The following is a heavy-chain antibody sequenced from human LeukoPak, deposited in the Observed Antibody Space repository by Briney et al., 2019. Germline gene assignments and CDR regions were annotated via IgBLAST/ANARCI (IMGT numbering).Heavy chain of an antibody. V-gene: IGHV3-66*02. D-gene: IGHD2-8*01. Sequence: GGSLRLSCAASGFTVSNNYMNWVRQAPGKGLQWVAVIYSGGSTHYADSVKGRFTISRDSSKNTLYLQMNSLRVEDTAVYYCARDIDWGYAMNYWGQGTLVTVSS. CDR3: ARDIDWGYAMNY. CDR2: IYSGGST. J-gene: IGHJ4*02. CDR1: GFTVSNNY.